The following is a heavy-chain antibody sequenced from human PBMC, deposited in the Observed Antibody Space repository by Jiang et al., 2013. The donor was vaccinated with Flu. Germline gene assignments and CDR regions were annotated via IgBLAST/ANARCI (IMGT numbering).Heavy chain of an antibody. CDR2: ISYDGSNK. V-gene: IGHV3-30-3*01. CDR3: ARSPGGPPAEYFQH. CDR1: GFTFSSYA. Sequence: QLVEVWGRAWSSLGRSLRLSCAASGFTFSSYAMHWVRQAPGKGLEWVAVISYDGSNKYYADSVKGRFTISRDNSKNTLYLQMNSLRAEDTAVYYCARSPGGPPAEYFQHWGQGTLVTVSS. J-gene: IGHJ1*01. D-gene: IGHD3-10*01.